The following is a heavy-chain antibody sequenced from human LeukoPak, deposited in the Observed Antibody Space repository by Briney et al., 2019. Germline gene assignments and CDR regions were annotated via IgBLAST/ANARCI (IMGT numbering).Heavy chain of an antibody. D-gene: IGHD3-22*01. Sequence: PGGSLRLSCAASGFTFSGSAMHWVRQASGKGLEWVGRIRSKANSYATAYAASVKGRFTISRDDSKNTAYLQMNSLKTEDTAVYYCTRLLRGRAYYDHGMDVWGQGTTVTVSS. CDR3: TRLLRGRAYYDHGMDV. J-gene: IGHJ6*02. V-gene: IGHV3-73*01. CDR2: IRSKANSYAT. CDR1: GFTFSGSA.